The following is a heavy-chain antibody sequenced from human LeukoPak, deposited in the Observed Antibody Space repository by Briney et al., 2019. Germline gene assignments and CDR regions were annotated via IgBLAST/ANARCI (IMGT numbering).Heavy chain of an antibody. CDR1: GFSLSTSGMC. J-gene: IGHJ4*02. V-gene: IGHV2-70*01. D-gene: IGHD3-22*01. CDR2: IDWDDDK. Sequence: SGPALVKPTQTLTLTCTFSGFSLSTSGMCVSWIRQPPGKALEWLALIDWDDDKYYSTSLKTRLTISKDTSKNQVVLTMTNMDPVDTATYYCARISGYDSSGYSADNWGQGTLVTVSS. CDR3: ARISGYDSSGYSADN.